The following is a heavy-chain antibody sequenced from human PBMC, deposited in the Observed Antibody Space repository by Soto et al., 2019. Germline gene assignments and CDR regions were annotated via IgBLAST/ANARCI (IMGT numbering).Heavy chain of an antibody. CDR3: ARPDGYSYGPGSDYFDY. D-gene: IGHD5-18*01. CDR1: GGTFSSYA. J-gene: IGHJ4*02. V-gene: IGHV1-69*13. CDR2: IIPIFGTA. Sequence: SVKVSCKASGGTFSSYAISWVRQAPGQGLEWMGGIIPIFGTANYAQKFQGRVTITADESTSTAYMELSSLRSEDTAVYYCARPDGYSYGPGSDYFDYWGQGTLVTVSS.